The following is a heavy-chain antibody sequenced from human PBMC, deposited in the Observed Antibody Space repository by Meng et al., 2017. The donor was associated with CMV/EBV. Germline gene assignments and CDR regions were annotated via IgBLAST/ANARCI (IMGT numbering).Heavy chain of an antibody. Sequence: QVQLGQVGGEVKKPGAPVNVSFKASGYTFTGYYMHWVRQAPGQGLEWMGWINPNSGGTNYAQKFQGRVTMTRDTSISTAYTELSRLRSDDTAVYYCARLGSTDDYWGQGTLVTVSS. CDR1: GYTFTGYY. J-gene: IGHJ4*02. D-gene: IGHD2-15*01. CDR2: INPNSGGT. CDR3: ARLGSTDDY. V-gene: IGHV1-2*02.